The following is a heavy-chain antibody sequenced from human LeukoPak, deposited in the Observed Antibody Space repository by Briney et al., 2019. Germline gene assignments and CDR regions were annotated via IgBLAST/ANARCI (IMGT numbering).Heavy chain of an antibody. CDR1: GGSFSGYY. J-gene: IGHJ4*02. CDR2: IYYSGST. CDR3: ARERGLDDSSGYYYDY. V-gene: IGHV4-34*09. Sequence: SETLSLTCAVYGGSFSGYYWSWIRQPPGKGLEWIGYIYYSGSTYYNPSLKSRVTISVDTSKNQFSLKLSSVTAADTAVYYCARERGLDDSSGYYYDYWGQGTLVTVSS. D-gene: IGHD3-22*01.